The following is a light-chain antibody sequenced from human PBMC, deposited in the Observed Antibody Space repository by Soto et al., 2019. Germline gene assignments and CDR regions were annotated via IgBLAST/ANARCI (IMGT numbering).Light chain of an antibody. CDR3: QQSYSTPLT. CDR2: AAS. Sequence: DIQMTQSPSALSASVGDRVTITCRASQSISHYLNWFQQKPGRAPKLLIYAASSLQSGVPSRFSGSGSGTDFTLTISSLQPEDFATYYCQQSYSTPLTFGGGTKVEIK. CDR1: QSISHY. V-gene: IGKV1-39*01. J-gene: IGKJ4*01.